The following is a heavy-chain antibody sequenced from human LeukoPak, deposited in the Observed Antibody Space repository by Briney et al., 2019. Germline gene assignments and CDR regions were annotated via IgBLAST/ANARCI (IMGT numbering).Heavy chain of an antibody. Sequence: HSGGSLRLSCAASGFTFNIYAMSWVRKAPGKGLAWVSGLNEDGGYTYYADSVKGRFTISRDNARNTLYLQMNNLRAEDTAVYYCARDPSRDYYDSSGFDHWGQGTLVTVSS. CDR2: LNEDGGYT. D-gene: IGHD3-22*01. CDR3: ARDPSRDYYDSSGFDH. J-gene: IGHJ5*02. V-gene: IGHV3-23*01. CDR1: GFTFNIYA.